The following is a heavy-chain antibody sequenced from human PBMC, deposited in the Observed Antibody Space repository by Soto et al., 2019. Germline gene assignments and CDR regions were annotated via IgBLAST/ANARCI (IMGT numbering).Heavy chain of an antibody. V-gene: IGHV3-48*02. CDR3: ASSGEGLFDY. D-gene: IGHD3-10*01. CDR2: ITSDTNTI. CDR1: GFPFSIYS. Sequence: EVQLVESGGGLVQPGGSLRLTCVASGFPFSIYSMNWVRQAPGKGLEWSSYITSDTNTIKYADSVKGRFTISRDNAKNLVYLKMNSLRDEDGVVFFGASSGEGLFDYWGREP. J-gene: IGHJ4*02.